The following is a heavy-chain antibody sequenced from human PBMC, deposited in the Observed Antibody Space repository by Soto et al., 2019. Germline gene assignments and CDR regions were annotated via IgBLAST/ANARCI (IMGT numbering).Heavy chain of an antibody. CDR3: AKVSLGALTFTDYYYYGLDV. V-gene: IGHV3-23*01. CDR2: ISSGGGST. CDR1: GFTFSTYA. J-gene: IGHJ6*02. D-gene: IGHD1-26*01. Sequence: EVQLLESGGGLVQPGGSLRLSCAASGFTFSTYAMNWVRQAPGKGLEWVSAISSGGGSTYYADSVKGRVTISRDNSKNTLYLQMNSLRAEDTAVYYCAKVSLGALTFTDYYYYGLDVWGQGTTVTVSS.